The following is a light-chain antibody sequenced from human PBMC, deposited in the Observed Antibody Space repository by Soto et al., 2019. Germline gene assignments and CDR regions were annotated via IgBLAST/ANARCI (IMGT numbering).Light chain of an antibody. V-gene: IGKV3-20*01. Sequence: EIVLTQSPGTLSLSPGERATLSCRASQSVSSTSLIWYQPKPGQAPRLLIYGASSRATGIPDRFSGRGSGTDLTLNSTRLEPEDSAVDFCQQYTGPPTTFGQGQRLEVK. CDR3: QQYTGPPTT. CDR1: QSVSSTS. J-gene: IGKJ5*01. CDR2: GAS.